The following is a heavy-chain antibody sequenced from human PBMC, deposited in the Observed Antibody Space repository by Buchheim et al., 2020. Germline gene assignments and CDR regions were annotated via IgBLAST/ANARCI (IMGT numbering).Heavy chain of an antibody. Sequence: QVQVVQSEAEVKKPGASVKVSCKASGYTFTSYGITWVRQAPGQGLDWIGWISGYDGDTKYGQKFQGRVTMTTDTSRSTAYMELRSLRSDDTAVYYCARDIPRLLGHDILTGYSDYWGQGTL. CDR1: GYTFTSYG. D-gene: IGHD3-9*01. CDR2: ISGYDGDT. CDR3: ARDIPRLLGHDILTGYSDY. J-gene: IGHJ4*02. V-gene: IGHV1-18*01.